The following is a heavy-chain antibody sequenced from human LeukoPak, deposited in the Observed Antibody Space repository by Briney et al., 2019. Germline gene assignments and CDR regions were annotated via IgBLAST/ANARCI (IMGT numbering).Heavy chain of an antibody. CDR1: GGSLSRSSYY. Sequence: SETLSLTCTVSGGSLSRSSYYWGWIRQAPGKGLEWIGSISFDESAHYNPSLNRRAAISVDMSKYRFSLKLTSGTAPDAAMYFCARLDPTAAAYTRGHFDYWGQGIVVTVSS. D-gene: IGHD6-19*01. CDR3: ARLDPTAAAYTRGHFDY. V-gene: IGHV4-39*01. J-gene: IGHJ4*02. CDR2: ISFDESA.